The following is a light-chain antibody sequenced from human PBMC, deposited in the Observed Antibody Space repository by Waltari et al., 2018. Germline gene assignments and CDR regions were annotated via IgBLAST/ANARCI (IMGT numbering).Light chain of an antibody. CDR1: QSIGTS. Sequence: ETVVTQSPVTLSVSPGERATLPCRTSQSIGTSLAWYQQKPGQAPRLLIYGASTRATGIPARFSGSGSVTEFTLTISSLQSEDFAVYCCQQYNNWPPGTFGQGTKVEI. CDR3: QQYNNWPPGT. J-gene: IGKJ1*01. CDR2: GAS. V-gene: IGKV3-15*01.